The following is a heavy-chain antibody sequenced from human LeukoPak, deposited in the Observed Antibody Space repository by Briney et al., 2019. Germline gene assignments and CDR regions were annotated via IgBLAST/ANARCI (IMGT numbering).Heavy chain of an antibody. Sequence: GALRLSCAASGFTFSDYYMSWIRQAPGKGLEWVSLIYSGGAIRYADSVKGRFTISRDSSKNTLFLQMNDLTVEDTARYYCARRPGNWGQGILVTVSS. CDR2: IYSGGAI. CDR3: ARRPGN. CDR1: GFTFSDYY. V-gene: IGHV3-53*01. J-gene: IGHJ4*02. D-gene: IGHD1-14*01.